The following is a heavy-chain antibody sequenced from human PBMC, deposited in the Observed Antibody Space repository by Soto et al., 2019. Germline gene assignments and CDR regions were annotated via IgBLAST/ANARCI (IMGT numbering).Heavy chain of an antibody. Sequence: QVQLVQSGAEVKKPGSSVKVSCKASGGTFSSYTISWVRQAPGQGLEWMGRIIPILGIANYAQKFQGRVTTTMDXXTRTASMELSSLRSEDTAVYYCVRRGERASEAFDIWGQGTMVTVSS. V-gene: IGHV1-69*02. CDR1: GGTFSSYT. J-gene: IGHJ3*02. CDR3: VRRGERASEAFDI. D-gene: IGHD2-21*01. CDR2: IIPILGIA.